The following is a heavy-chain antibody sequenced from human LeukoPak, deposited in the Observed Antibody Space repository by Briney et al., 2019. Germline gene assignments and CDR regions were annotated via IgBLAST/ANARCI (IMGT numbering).Heavy chain of an antibody. Sequence: GESLKISCKASGYSFTTYWIGWVRQMPGKGLELMGIIYPGTSDARNTPSFQGQVTISVDKSLTTADLQWNSLKASDTAMYYCARQTAMGRSGDYWGQGTLVTVSS. J-gene: IGHJ4*02. V-gene: IGHV5-51*01. CDR1: GYSFTTYW. CDR2: IYPGTSDA. D-gene: IGHD5-18*01. CDR3: ARQTAMGRSGDY.